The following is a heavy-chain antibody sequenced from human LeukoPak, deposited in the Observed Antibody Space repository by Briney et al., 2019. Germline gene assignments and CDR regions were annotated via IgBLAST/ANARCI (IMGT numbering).Heavy chain of an antibody. D-gene: IGHD1-20*01. CDR2: INHSGST. Sequence: ETLSLTCAVYGGSFSGYYWSWIRQPPGKGLEWIGEINHSGSTNYNPSLKSRVTISIDKSKNQFSLKLSSVTAADTAVYYCARDFRERRGITGPHGMDVWGQGTTVAVSS. CDR3: ARDFRERRGITGPHGMDV. CDR1: GGSFSGYY. J-gene: IGHJ6*02. V-gene: IGHV4-34*01.